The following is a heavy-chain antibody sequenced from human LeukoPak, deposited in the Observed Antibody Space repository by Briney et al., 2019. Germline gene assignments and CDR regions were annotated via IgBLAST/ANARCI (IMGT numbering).Heavy chain of an antibody. CDR3: ARVGSSSWYGFAAFDI. CDR1: GGSFSGYY. D-gene: IGHD6-13*01. Sequence: PSETLSLTCAVYGGSFSGYYWSWIRQPPGKGLEWIGYIYYSGSTNYNPSLKSRVTISVDTSKNQFSLKLSSVTAADTAVYYCARVGSSSWYGFAAFDIWGQGTMVTVSS. V-gene: IGHV4-59*01. CDR2: IYYSGST. J-gene: IGHJ3*02.